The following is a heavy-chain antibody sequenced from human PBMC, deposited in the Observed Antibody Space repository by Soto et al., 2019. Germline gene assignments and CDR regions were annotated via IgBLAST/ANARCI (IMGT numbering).Heavy chain of an antibody. J-gene: IGHJ6*02. Sequence: PGGSLRLSCAASGFTFSSYAMHWVRQAPGKGLEWVAVISYDGSNKYYADSVKGRFTISRDNSKNTLYLQMNSLRAEDTAVYYCARRAAGRAGDYYYGMDVWGQGTTVTVSS. CDR3: ARRAAGRAGDYYYGMDV. CDR1: GFTFSSYA. CDR2: ISYDGSNK. D-gene: IGHD6-13*01. V-gene: IGHV3-30-3*01.